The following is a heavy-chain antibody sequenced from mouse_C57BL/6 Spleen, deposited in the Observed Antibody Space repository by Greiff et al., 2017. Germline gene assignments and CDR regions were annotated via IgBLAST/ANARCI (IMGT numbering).Heavy chain of an antibody. CDR1: GFTFSSYT. D-gene: IGHD1-1*01. J-gene: IGHJ2*01. CDR2: ISGGGGNT. CDR3: ARPSITTVVAPFDY. V-gene: IGHV5-9*01. Sequence: EVQLVESGGGLVKPGGSLKLSCAASGFTFSSYTMSWVRQTPEKRLEWVATISGGGGNTYYPDSVKGRFTISRDNAKNTLYLQMSSLRSEDTALYYCARPSITTVVAPFDYWGQGTTLTVSS.